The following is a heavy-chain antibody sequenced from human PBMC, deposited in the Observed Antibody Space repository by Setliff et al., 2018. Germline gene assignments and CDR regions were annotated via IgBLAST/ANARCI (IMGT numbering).Heavy chain of an antibody. CDR3: ARDPNYYDSSGQLLGDAFDI. CDR2: INPSGGST. D-gene: IGHD3-22*01. J-gene: IGHJ3*02. Sequence: ASVKVSCKASGYTFTSYYMRWVRQAPGQGLEWMGIINPSGGSTSYAQKFQGRVTMTRDTSTSTVYMELSSLRSEDTAVYYCARDPNYYDSSGQLLGDAFDIWGQGTMVPSPQ. CDR1: GYTFTSYY. V-gene: IGHV1-46*01.